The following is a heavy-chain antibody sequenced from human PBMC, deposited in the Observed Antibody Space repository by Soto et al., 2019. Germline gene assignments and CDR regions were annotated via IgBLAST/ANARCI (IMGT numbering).Heavy chain of an antibody. CDR2: IWYDGSNK. Sequence: GGSLRLSCAASGFTFSSYGMHWVRQAPGKGLEWVAVIWYDGSNKYYADSVKGRFTISRDNSKNTLYLQMNSLRAEDTAVYYCARELPLWFGRSYGMDVWGQGTTVTVSS. J-gene: IGHJ6*02. D-gene: IGHD3-10*01. CDR1: GFTFSSYG. CDR3: ARELPLWFGRSYGMDV. V-gene: IGHV3-33*01.